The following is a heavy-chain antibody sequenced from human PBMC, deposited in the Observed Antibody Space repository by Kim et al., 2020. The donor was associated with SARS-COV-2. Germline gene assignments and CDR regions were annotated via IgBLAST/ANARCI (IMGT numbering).Heavy chain of an antibody. J-gene: IGHJ4*02. CDR1: GFTFSSYA. CDR3: AKDPPSLITGEPGYFDY. D-gene: IGHD7-27*01. CDR2: ISGSGGST. V-gene: IGHV3-23*01. Sequence: GGSLRLSCAASGFTFSSYAMSWVRQAPGKGLEWVSAISGSGGSTYYADSVKGRFTISRDNSKNTLYLQMNSLRAEDTAVYYCAKDPPSLITGEPGYFDYWGQGTLVTVSS.